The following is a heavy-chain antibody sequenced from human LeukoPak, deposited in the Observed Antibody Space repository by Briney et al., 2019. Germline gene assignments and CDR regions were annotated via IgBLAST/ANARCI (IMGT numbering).Heavy chain of an antibody. CDR1: GGSISSYY. Sequence: SSETLSLTCTVSGGSISSYYWSWIRQPAGKGLEWIGRMYTSGSTNYNPSLKSRVTMSVDTSKNQFSLKLSSVTAADTAVYYCAGYSSSWLPAAYFDYWGQGTLVTVSS. J-gene: IGHJ4*02. CDR2: MYTSGST. D-gene: IGHD6-13*01. CDR3: AGYSSSWLPAAYFDY. V-gene: IGHV4-4*07.